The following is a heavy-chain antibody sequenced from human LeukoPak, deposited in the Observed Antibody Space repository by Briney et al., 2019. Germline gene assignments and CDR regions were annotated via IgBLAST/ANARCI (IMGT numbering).Heavy chain of an antibody. CDR1: GGSISSGDYY. CDR3: ARDPDSSSSEDY. V-gene: IGHV4-30-4*01. CDR2: IYYSGST. J-gene: IGHJ4*02. Sequence: SQTLSLTCTVSGGSISSGDYYWSWIRQPPGKGLEWIGYIYYSGSTYYNPSLKSRVTISVDTSKNQFSLKLSSVTAADTAVYYCARDPDSSSSEDYWGQGTLVTVSS. D-gene: IGHD6-13*01.